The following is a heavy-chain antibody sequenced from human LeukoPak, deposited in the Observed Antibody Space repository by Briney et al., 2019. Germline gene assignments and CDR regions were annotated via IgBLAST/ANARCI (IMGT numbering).Heavy chain of an antibody. V-gene: IGHV1-8*02. Sequence: ASVKVSCKASGYTFTSYGINWVRQATGQGLEWMGWMNPNSGNTGYAQKFQGRVTMTRNTSISTAYMELSSLRSEDTAVYYCARGSSLVVGMDVWGQGTTVTVSS. CDR1: GYTFTSYG. J-gene: IGHJ6*02. CDR2: MNPNSGNT. D-gene: IGHD2-8*02. CDR3: ARGSSLVVGMDV.